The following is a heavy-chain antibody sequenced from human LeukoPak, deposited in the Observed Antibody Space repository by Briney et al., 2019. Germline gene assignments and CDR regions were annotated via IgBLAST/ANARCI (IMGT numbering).Heavy chain of an antibody. Sequence: GASLQISAEGSGSIFAHYWIGWGRPLPGKGLEWMGIIYTGDSDTRYSPSFQGQVTISANKSISTAYLQWSSLKASDTAMYYCARHKWSAVEHWGQGTLVTVSA. V-gene: IGHV5-51*01. CDR3: ARHKWSAVEH. J-gene: IGHJ1*01. CDR2: IYTGDSDT. D-gene: IGHD3-3*01. CDR1: GSIFAHYW.